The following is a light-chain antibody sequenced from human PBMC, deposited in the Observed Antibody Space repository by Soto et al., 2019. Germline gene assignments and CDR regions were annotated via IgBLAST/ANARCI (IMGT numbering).Light chain of an antibody. J-gene: IGKJ1*01. V-gene: IGKV3-20*01. Sequence: PVERATLSCRASQSVSSSSLAWYQQKPGQAPRLLIYGASSRATGIPDRFSGSGSGTDFTLTISRLEPEDFAVYYCQQYGSSSWTFGQGTKVDIK. CDR3: QQYGSSSWT. CDR2: GAS. CDR1: QSVSSSS.